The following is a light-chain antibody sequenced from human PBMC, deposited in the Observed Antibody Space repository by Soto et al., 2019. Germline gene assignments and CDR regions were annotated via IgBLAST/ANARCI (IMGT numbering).Light chain of an antibody. CDR1: KLEDKY. CDR2: QDN. V-gene: IGLV3-1*01. Sequence: SYELTQPPSVSVSPGQTASITCSADKLEDKYVSRYQQKPGQSPVLVIYQDNKRPSGIPERFSGSNSGNTATLTISGTQAMDEADYYCQAWDSSLGFFGTGTKLTVL. J-gene: IGLJ1*01. CDR3: QAWDSSLGF.